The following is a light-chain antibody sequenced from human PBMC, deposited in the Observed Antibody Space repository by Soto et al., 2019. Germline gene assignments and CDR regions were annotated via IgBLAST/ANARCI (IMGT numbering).Light chain of an antibody. CDR1: SGISVDAYR. J-gene: IGLJ1*01. CDR3: MIWLTSAYV. CDR2: YKSDSDN. V-gene: IGLV5-45*01. Sequence: QLVLTQPASLSASPGASASLTCTLRSGISVDAYRISWYQQRPGSPPQLLLTYKSDSDNQLGTVVPNRFSVSKDASANAGLLVISGLQSEDEADYYCMIWLTSAYVFGTGTKLTVL.